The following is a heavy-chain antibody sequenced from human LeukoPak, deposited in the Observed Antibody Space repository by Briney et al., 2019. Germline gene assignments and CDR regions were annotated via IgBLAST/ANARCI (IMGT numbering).Heavy chain of an antibody. CDR3: ASSNFIAAAGNNWFDP. Sequence: ASVKVSCKASGGTFSSYAISWGREAPGHGLEWRGRSIPILGIANYAQKFQGRVTITADKSMSTAYMELSSLRSEDTAVYYCASSNFIAAAGNNWFDPWGQGTLVTVSS. V-gene: IGHV1-69*04. CDR1: GGTFSSYA. CDR2: SIPILGIA. J-gene: IGHJ5*02. D-gene: IGHD6-13*01.